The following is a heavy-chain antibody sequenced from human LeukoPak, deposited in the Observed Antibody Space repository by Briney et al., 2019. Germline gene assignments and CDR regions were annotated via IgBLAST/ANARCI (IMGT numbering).Heavy chain of an antibody. V-gene: IGHV1-18*01. CDR3: ARLGYCTNGVCYRKHNRLDP. CDR2: ISGYNGYT. Sequence: ASVKVSCTAFGSTFISYGVTWVRQAPGQGLEWMGWISGYNGYTNYAQNFQDRVTMTTDTSTNTAYMELRSLRSDDTAVYYCARLGYCTNGVCYRKHNRLDPWGQGTLVTVSP. D-gene: IGHD2-8*01. CDR1: GSTFISYG. J-gene: IGHJ5*02.